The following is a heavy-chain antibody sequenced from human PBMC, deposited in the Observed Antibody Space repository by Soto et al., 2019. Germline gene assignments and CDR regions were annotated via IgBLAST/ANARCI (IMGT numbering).Heavy chain of an antibody. V-gene: IGHV3-53*01. Sequence: EVQLVESGGGLIQPGGSLRLSCAASGFTVSSNYMSWVRQAPGKGLEWVSVIYSGGSTYYADSVKGRFTISRDNSKNTLNLQMNSLRAEDTAVYYCARDRVESGYPEHFQHWGQGTLVTVSS. J-gene: IGHJ1*01. D-gene: IGHD3-22*01. CDR2: IYSGGST. CDR3: ARDRVESGYPEHFQH. CDR1: GFTVSSNY.